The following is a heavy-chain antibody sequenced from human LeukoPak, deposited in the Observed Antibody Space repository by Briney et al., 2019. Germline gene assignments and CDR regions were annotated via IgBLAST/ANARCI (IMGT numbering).Heavy chain of an antibody. CDR1: GFTFSSYG. D-gene: IGHD6-6*01. J-gene: IGHJ3*01. Sequence: GGTLRLSCAASGFTFSSYGMSWVRQAPGKGLEWVSAINTSGGSTYYADSVKGRFTISRDNSKNTLYLQMNSLRAEDTAVYYCAKSGAARFDLWGQGTMVTVSS. V-gene: IGHV3-23*01. CDR2: INTSGGST. CDR3: AKSGAARFDL.